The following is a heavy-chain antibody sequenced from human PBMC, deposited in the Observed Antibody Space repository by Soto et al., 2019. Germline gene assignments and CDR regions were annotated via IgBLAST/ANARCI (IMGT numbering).Heavy chain of an antibody. CDR2: ISPMFGAA. V-gene: IGHV1-69*19. CDR1: GGTFNTYA. D-gene: IGHD2-15*01. J-gene: IGHJ4*02. Sequence: QVQLVQSGAEMKKPGSSVKVSCQSSGGTFNTYAMNWVRRAPGQGPEWMGAISPMFGAANYAPKFQGRVTIPADGSTGTSYMQLGSLMSEDTALYFCAREVQVHSPAFVYWGQGTLVTVSS. CDR3: AREVQVHSPAFVY.